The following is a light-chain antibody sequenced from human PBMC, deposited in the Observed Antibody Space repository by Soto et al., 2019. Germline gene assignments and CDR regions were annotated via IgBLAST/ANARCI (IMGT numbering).Light chain of an antibody. CDR3: CSYAGSYPYV. J-gene: IGLJ1*01. V-gene: IGLV2-11*01. Sequence: QSALTQPRSVSGSPGQSVTISCTGTSSDVGGYNYVSWYQQHPGKAPKLMIYDVSKRPSGVPDRFSGSKSGNTASLTISGLQAEDEAHYYCCSYAGSYPYVFGTGTKVIVL. CDR1: SSDVGGYNY. CDR2: DVS.